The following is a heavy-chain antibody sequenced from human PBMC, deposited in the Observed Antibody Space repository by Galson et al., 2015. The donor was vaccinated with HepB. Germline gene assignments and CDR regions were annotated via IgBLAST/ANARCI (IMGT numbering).Heavy chain of an antibody. Sequence: SLRLSCAASGFTFKNYAMHRVRQAPGKGXXXVSXXXSXXXSTYXXNSXXXRFTISRXKSKNTLXIQMGGLRAEDMAVYYCARTYYDSTSFSKNWYFDLWGRGTLVTVSS. V-gene: IGHV3-64*01. D-gene: IGHD3-22*01. J-gene: IGHJ2*01. CDR2: XXSXXXST. CDR3: ARTYYDSTSFSKNWYFDL. CDR1: GFTFKNYA.